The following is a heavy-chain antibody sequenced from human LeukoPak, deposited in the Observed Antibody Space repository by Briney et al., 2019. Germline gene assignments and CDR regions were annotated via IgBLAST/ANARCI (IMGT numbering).Heavy chain of an antibody. J-gene: IGHJ6*03. V-gene: IGHV3-15*01. Sequence: NAGGSLRLSCAASGFTFSNAWMSWVRQAPGKGLEWVGRIKSKTDGGTTDYAAPVKGRFTISRDDSKNTLYLQTNSLKTEDTAVYYCTTAGVTVTTYYYYMDVWGKGTTVTVSS. D-gene: IGHD4-17*01. CDR2: IKSKTDGGTT. CDR3: TTAGVTVTTYYYYMDV. CDR1: GFTFSNAW.